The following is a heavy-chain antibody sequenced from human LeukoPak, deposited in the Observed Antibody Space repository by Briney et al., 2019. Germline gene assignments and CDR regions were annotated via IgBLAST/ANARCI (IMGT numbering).Heavy chain of an antibody. CDR3: ARVEIAAAGPHYYYGMDV. Sequence: GGSLRLSCAASGFTFSSYSMNWVRQAPGKGLEWVAVIWYDGSNKYYADSVKGRFTISRDNSKNTLYLQMNSLRAEDTAVYYCARVEIAAAGPHYYYGMDVWGQGTTVTVSS. CDR2: IWYDGSNK. CDR1: GFTFSSYS. V-gene: IGHV3-33*08. J-gene: IGHJ6*02. D-gene: IGHD6-13*01.